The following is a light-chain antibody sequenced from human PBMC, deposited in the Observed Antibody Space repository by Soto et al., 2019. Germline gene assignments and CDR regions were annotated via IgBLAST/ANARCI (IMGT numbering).Light chain of an antibody. CDR3: SSYTCSSTSPYA. V-gene: IGLV2-14*01. J-gene: IGLJ1*01. Sequence: QSALTQPASVSGSPGQSITISCTGTSSDVGGYNYVSWYQQHPGKAPKLMIYEVSNRPSGVSNRFSGSKSGNTASLTISGLQAEDEADYYCSSYTCSSTSPYAFGSGTKLTVL. CDR2: EVS. CDR1: SSDVGGYNY.